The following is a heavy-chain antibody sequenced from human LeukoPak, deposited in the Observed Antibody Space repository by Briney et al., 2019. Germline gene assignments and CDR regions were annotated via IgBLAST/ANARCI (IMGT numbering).Heavy chain of an antibody. CDR3: AKAGNGDYSVY. CDR2: LSGGGGST. J-gene: IGHJ4*02. V-gene: IGHV3-23*01. CDR1: GFSLSSYG. D-gene: IGHD2-8*01. Sequence: GGALRLSCAASGFSLSSYGMCWVRQAPGKGLGWVSALSGGGGSTYYADSVKGRFTISRDTSKNTLYLQMNSPRAEDTAVYFRAKAGNGDYSVYWGQGTLVTVSS.